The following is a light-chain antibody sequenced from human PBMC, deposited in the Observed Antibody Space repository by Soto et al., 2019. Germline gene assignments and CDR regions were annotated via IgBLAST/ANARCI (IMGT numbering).Light chain of an antibody. CDR3: QQYAYSPLN. CDR1: RSVGNNY. V-gene: IGKV3-20*01. J-gene: IGKJ4*01. Sequence: EIVLTQSPGTLSLCTGERATLSCRASRSVGNNYLAWYQQRPGQAPNLLIYDASSRATGIPDRISGSGSGTDFTLTITRLEPEDSAMYYCQQYAYSPLNFGGGTKVDIK. CDR2: DAS.